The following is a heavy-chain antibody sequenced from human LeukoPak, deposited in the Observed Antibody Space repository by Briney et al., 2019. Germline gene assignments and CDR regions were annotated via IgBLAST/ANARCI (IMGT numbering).Heavy chain of an antibody. V-gene: IGHV1-69*13. Sequence: SVKASCKASGGTFSSYAISWVRQAPGQGLEWMGEIIPIFGTANYAQKFQGRVTITADESTSTAYMELSSLRSEDTAVYYCARDFIDVDIHWFDPWGQGTLVTVSS. CDR2: IIPIFGTA. CDR3: ARDFIDVDIHWFDP. D-gene: IGHD5-24*01. CDR1: GGTFSSYA. J-gene: IGHJ5*02.